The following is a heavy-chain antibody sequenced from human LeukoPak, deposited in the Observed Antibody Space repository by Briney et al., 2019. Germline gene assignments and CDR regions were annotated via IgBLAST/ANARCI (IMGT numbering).Heavy chain of an antibody. V-gene: IGHV4-39*07. CDR1: GGSISSYY. Sequence: SETLSLTCTVSGGSISSYYWGWIRQPPGKGLEWIGTIYYSGSTYYNPSLKSRVTISVDTSKNQFSLKLSSVTAADTAVYYCARERRDSYDSSGYLPSWGQGTLVTASS. CDR2: IYYSGST. J-gene: IGHJ5*02. CDR3: ARERRDSYDSSGYLPS. D-gene: IGHD3-22*01.